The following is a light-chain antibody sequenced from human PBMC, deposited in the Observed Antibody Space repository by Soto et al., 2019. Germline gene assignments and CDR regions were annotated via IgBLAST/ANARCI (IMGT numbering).Light chain of an antibody. V-gene: IGKV1-5*01. J-gene: IGKJ1*01. CDR3: QQYGTFSGT. CDR1: QSVSGW. CDR2: DAS. Sequence: DVKMNMSPAAVSASMRDTVAVTCLASQSVSGWLAWYQQKPGEAPKLLIYDASALPRGVPSRFSGSGSGTKFTLTIASLQPDDFATYYCQQYGTFSGTFGPGTKVAIK.